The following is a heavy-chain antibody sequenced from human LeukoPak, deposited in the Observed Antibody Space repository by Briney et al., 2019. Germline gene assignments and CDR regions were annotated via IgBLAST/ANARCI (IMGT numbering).Heavy chain of an antibody. J-gene: IGHJ4*02. V-gene: IGHV1-18*01. CDR2: ISAYNGNT. CDR1: GYTFTSYG. D-gene: IGHD6-19*01. Sequence: ASVKVSCKASGYTFTSYGISWVRQAPGQGLEWMGWISAYNGNTIYAQKFQGRVTMTEDTSTDTAYMELSSLRSEDTAVYYCATDVREDSWLDLDYWGQGTLVTVSS. CDR3: ATDVREDSWLDLDY.